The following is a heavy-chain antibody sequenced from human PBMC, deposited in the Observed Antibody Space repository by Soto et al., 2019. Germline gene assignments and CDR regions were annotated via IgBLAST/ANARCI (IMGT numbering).Heavy chain of an antibody. D-gene: IGHD1-20*01. CDR3: ARRITAGY. J-gene: IGHJ4*02. CDR2: ISSNGLTI. V-gene: IGHV3-30*03. Sequence: QVQLVESGGGVVQPGGSLRLSCAVSGFTFSNSGMHWVRQAPGKGLEWVALISSNGLTIYYADSVKGRFTISRDNSKDNLYLQMDSLRPEDTALYYCARRITAGYWGQGTLVTVSS. CDR1: GFTFSNSG.